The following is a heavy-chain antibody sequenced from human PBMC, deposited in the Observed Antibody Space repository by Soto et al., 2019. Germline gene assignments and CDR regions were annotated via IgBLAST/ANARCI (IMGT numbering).Heavy chain of an antibody. CDR1: GYNFTTFW. V-gene: IGHV5-51*01. Sequence: GESLKISCKGSGYNFTTFWIGWVRQVPGKGLEWMGIIYPGDSETKYSPDFEGQVTITADRSTNTAYLQWRSLRASDTAMYYCARLGFPGAIYFDSWGLGTLVTVSS. CDR2: IYPGDSET. J-gene: IGHJ4*02. CDR3: ARLGFPGAIYFDS.